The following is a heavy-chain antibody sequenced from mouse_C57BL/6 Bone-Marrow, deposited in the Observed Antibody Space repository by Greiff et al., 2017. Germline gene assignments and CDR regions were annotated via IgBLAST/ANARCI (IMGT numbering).Heavy chain of an antibody. J-gene: IGHJ4*01. CDR1: GYTFTSYW. V-gene: IGHV1-5*01. CDR3: TRSFYYWYGMDY. D-gene: IGHD1-1*02. Sequence: VQLQQSGTGLARPGASVKMSCKTSGYTFTSYWMHWVKQRPGQGLEWIGTIYPGNSDTSSNQKFKGKAKLTAVTSASTAYMELSSLTHEDSAVYYCTRSFYYWYGMDYWGQGTSVTVSS. CDR2: IYPGNSDT.